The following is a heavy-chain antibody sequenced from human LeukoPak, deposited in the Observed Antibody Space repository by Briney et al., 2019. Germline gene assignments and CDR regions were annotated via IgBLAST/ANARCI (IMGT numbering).Heavy chain of an antibody. D-gene: IGHD2-15*01. V-gene: IGHV3-7*05. CDR3: AREGGYCSGGSCYFGHYYYGMDV. CDR1: EFTHKY. Sequence: GGSLRLSCVASEFTHKYMSWVRQAPGKGLEWVANIKQDGSDKNYVDSVKGRFTISRDNAKNSLYLQMNSLRAEDTAVYYCAREGGYCSGGSCYFGHYYYGMDVWGQGTTVTVSS. J-gene: IGHJ6*02. CDR2: IKQDGSDK.